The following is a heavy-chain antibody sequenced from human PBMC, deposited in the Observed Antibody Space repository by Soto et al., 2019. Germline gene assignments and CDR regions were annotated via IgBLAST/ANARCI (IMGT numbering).Heavy chain of an antibody. D-gene: IGHD3-9*01. Sequence: GASVKVSCKASGYTFTSYYMHWVRQAPGQGLEWMGIINPSGGSTSYAQKFQGRVTMTRDTSTSTVYMELSSLRSEDTAVYYCARRLAHLRYFDWLLYGSCGMDVWGQGTTVTVSS. CDR3: ARRLAHLRYFDWLLYGSCGMDV. CDR2: INPSGGST. V-gene: IGHV1-46*03. J-gene: IGHJ6*02. CDR1: GYTFTSYY.